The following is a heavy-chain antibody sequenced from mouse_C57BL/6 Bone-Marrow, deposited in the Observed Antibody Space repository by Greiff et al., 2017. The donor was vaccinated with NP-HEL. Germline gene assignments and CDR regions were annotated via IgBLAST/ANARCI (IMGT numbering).Heavy chain of an antibody. CDR1: GYTFTDYY. CDR3: ARGRED. J-gene: IGHJ2*01. V-gene: IGHV1-26*01. D-gene: IGHD1-1*01. CDR2: INPNNGGT. Sequence: VQLQQSGPELVKPGASVKISCKASGYTFTDYYMNWVKQSHGKSLEWIGDINPNNGGTSYNQKFKGKATLTVDKSSSTAYMELRSLTSEDSAVYYCARGREDWGQGTTLTVSS.